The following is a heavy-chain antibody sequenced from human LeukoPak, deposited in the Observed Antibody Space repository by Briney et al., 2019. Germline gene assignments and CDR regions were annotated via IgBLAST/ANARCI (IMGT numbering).Heavy chain of an antibody. CDR1: GFTFTNYG. V-gene: IGHV3-30*02. CDR2: IRYDGSDK. Sequence: GGSLRLSCATSGFTFTNYGMHWGRQAPGKGLEWVAFIRYDGSDKYYAESVKGRFTISRDNSKNTLYLQMNSLRAEDTAVYYCAKVAWIQLWLQGGDAFDIWGQGTMVTVSS. CDR3: AKVAWIQLWLQGGDAFDI. J-gene: IGHJ3*02. D-gene: IGHD5-18*01.